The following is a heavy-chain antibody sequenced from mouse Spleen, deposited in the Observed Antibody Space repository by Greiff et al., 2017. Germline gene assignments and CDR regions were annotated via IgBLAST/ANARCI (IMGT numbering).Heavy chain of an antibody. CDR3: AIIAPHYYAMDY. J-gene: IGHJ4*01. Sequence: QVQLKQPGAELVKPGASVKVSCKASGYTFTSYWMHWVKQRPGQGLEWIGRIHPSDSDTNYNQKFKGKATLTVDKSSSTAYMQLSSLTSEDSAVYYCAIIAPHYYAMDYWGQGTSVTVSS. V-gene: IGHV1-74*01. CDR1: GYTFTSYW. CDR2: IHPSDSDT.